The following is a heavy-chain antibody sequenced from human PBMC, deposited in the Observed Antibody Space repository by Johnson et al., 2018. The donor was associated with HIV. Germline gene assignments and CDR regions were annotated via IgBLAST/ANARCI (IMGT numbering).Heavy chain of an antibody. CDR2: ISWNGGSA. CDR1: GFTFDDYD. J-gene: IGHJ3*01. CDR3: ARESGQAFDV. Sequence: VQLVESGGGVERPGGSLRLSCAASGFTFDDYDMSWVRQAPGKGQEWVSGISWNGGSAAYADSVKGRFTISRDNAKNSLYLQMNTLRVEDTAFYYCARESGQAFDVWGQGTMVTVSS. V-gene: IGHV3-20*04. D-gene: IGHD6-25*01.